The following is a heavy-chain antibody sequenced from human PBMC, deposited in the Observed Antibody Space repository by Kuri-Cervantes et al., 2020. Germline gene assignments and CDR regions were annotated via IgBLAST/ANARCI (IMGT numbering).Heavy chain of an antibody. CDR2: ITGDGSGT. CDR3: VRGMGEV. CDR1: GFTFSSYW. Sequence: ETLSLTCAASGFTFSSYWMHWVRQAPGKGLVWVSGITGDGSGTTYADSVKGRFTISRDNVKNTLHLQMNSLRAEDTAVYFCVRGMGEVWGQGTLVTVSS. V-gene: IGHV3-74*01. J-gene: IGHJ3*01. D-gene: IGHD3-16*01.